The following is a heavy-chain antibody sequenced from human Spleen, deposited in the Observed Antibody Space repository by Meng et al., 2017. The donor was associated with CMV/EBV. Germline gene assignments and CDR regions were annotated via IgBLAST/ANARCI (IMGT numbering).Heavy chain of an antibody. CDR3: AKRGDSSGTYAMDV. CDR2: ITWDGDRT. D-gene: IGHD3-22*01. Sequence: GGSLRLSCAVSGFTFEDYTMHWVRQRPGKGLEWVSLITWDGDRTYYSDSVKGRFTISRDNSKNSLFLQMNSLRAEDTAVYYCAKRGDSSGTYAMDVWGQGTTVTVSS. V-gene: IGHV3-43*01. CDR1: GFTFEDYT. J-gene: IGHJ6*02.